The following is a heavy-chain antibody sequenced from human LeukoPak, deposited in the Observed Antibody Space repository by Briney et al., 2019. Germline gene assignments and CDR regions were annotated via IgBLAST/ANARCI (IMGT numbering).Heavy chain of an antibody. CDR2: FYYSGST. V-gene: IGHV4-31*03. CDR1: GGSISSGGYY. CDR3: ARAAWTLNAFDI. D-gene: IGHD3/OR15-3a*01. Sequence: SETLSLTCTVSGGSISSGGYYWSWIRQHPGKGLEWIGYFYYSGSTYYNPSLKSRVTISVDTSKNQFSLKLSSVTAADTAVYYCARAAWTLNAFDIWGQGTMVTVSS. J-gene: IGHJ3*02.